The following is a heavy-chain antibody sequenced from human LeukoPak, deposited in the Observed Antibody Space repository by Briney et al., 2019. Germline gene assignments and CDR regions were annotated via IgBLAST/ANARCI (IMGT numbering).Heavy chain of an antibody. CDR1: GFTFSSHA. CDR3: ARDFSSYYANSAYYGDTWFDY. D-gene: IGHD3-22*01. V-gene: IGHV3-30*04. J-gene: IGHJ4*02. CDR2: ISYDGSNK. Sequence: GRSLRLSCAASGFTFSSHAMHWVRQAPGKGLEWVAVISYDGSNKYYADSVKGRFTISRDNSKNTLYMQMNSLSADDTAVYYCARDFSSYYANSAYYGDTWFDYWGQGTLVTVSS.